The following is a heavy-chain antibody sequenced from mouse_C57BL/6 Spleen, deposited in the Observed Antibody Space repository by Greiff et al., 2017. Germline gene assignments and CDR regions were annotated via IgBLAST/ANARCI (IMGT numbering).Heavy chain of an antibody. V-gene: IGHV1-55*01. CDR2: IYPGSGST. D-gene: IGHD4-1*01. Sequence: VQLQQPGAELVKPGASVKMSCKASGYTFTSYWITWVKQRPGQGLEWIGDIYPGSGSTNYNEKFKSKATLTVDTSSSTAYMQLSSLTSEDYAVYYCAREGELGRYFDYWGQGTTLTVSS. CDR1: GYTFTSYW. CDR3: AREGELGRYFDY. J-gene: IGHJ2*01.